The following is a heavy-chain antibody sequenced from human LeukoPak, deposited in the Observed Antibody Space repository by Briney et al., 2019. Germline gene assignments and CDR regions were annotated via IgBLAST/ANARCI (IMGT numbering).Heavy chain of an antibody. CDR3: ARFLVTTYAFDI. Sequence: SETLSPTCTVSGGSISSYYWSWIRQPPGKGLEWIGYIYYSGSTNYNPSLKSRVTISVDTSKNQFSLKLSSVTAADTAVYYCARFLVTTYAFDIWGQGTMVTVSS. CDR1: GGSISSYY. V-gene: IGHV4-59*01. CDR2: IYYSGST. D-gene: IGHD4-17*01. J-gene: IGHJ3*02.